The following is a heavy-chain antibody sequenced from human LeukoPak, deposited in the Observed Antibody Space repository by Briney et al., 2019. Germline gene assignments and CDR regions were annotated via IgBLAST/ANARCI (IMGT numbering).Heavy chain of an antibody. CDR1: GGSFSGYY. J-gene: IGHJ4*02. V-gene: IGHV4-34*01. D-gene: IGHD5-18*01. Sequence: SETLSLTCAVYGGSFSGYYWSWIRQPPGKGLEWIGEINHSGSTNYNPSLKSRVTISVDTSKNQFSLKLGSVTAADTAVYCCARALVDTAMVVNYFDYWGQGTLVTVSS. CDR3: ARALVDTAMVVNYFDY. CDR2: INHSGST.